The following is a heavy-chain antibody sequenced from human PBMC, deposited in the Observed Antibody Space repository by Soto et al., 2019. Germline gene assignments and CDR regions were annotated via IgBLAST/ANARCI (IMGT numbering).Heavy chain of an antibody. J-gene: IGHJ6*03. CDR1: GYTFTSYA. D-gene: IGHD2-15*01. Sequence: ASVKVSCKASGYTFTSYAMHWVRQAPGQRLEWMGWINAGNGNTKYSQKFQGRVTITRDTSASTAYMELSSLRSEDTAVYYCARSGLPRPGYHYYYYYMDVWGKGTTVTVSS. CDR2: INAGNGNT. V-gene: IGHV1-3*01. CDR3: ARSGLPRPGYHYYYYYMDV.